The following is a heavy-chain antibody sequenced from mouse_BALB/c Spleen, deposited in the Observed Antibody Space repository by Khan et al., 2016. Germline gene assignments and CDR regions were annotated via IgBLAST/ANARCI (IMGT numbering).Heavy chain of an antibody. CDR1: GFTFTDYY. Sequence: EVELVESGGGLVQPGGSLRLSCATSGFTFTDYYMSWVRQPPGKALEWLGFIRNKANGYTTEYSASVKGRFTISRDNYQSILYLQLNHLRAEDSATYYCARGLSGGRGYAMDYWGQGTSVTVSS. D-gene: IGHD3-2*02. J-gene: IGHJ4*01. V-gene: IGHV7-3*02. CDR2: IRNKANGYTT. CDR3: ARGLSGGRGYAMDY.